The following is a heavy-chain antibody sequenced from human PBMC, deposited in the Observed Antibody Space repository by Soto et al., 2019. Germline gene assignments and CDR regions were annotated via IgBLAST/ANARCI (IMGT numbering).Heavy chain of an antibody. CDR2: INPDGSST. CDR1: GFIFGSKF. CDR3: ASYNWNSPTAD. V-gene: IGHV3-74*01. D-gene: IGHD1-7*01. Sequence: EVHLVESGGGLVQPGGSLRLSCAASGFIFGSKFMYWVRQAPGKALVWVSRINPDGSSTAYPDSVKSRFTISRDNAKNTLYLQMNSLRAEDTAVYYCASYNWNSPTADWGQGTLVTVS. J-gene: IGHJ4*02.